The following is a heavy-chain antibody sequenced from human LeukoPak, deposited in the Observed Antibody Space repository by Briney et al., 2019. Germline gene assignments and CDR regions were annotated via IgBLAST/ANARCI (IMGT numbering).Heavy chain of an antibody. CDR2: INYSGRT. J-gene: IGHJ3*02. CDR3: ARGTYSSGWHDGAFDI. CDR1: GGSISNYY. V-gene: IGHV4-59*01. Sequence: SETLSLTCSVSGGSISNYYWNWLRQPPGKGLEWVGYINYSGRTNYNPSLKSRVTMSVAASENRFSLRLTSVTAADTAVYYCARGTYSSGWHDGAFDIWGQGTMVTVSS. D-gene: IGHD6-19*01.